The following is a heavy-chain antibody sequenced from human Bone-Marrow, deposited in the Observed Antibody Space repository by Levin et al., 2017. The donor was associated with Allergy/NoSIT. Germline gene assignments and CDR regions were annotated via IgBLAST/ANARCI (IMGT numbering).Heavy chain of an antibody. Sequence: GGSLRLSCKASGFTFSTYGMHWVRQAPGKGLEWVSIVSYDGSNIYYVDSVQGRFTISRDNSQNTLYLQMNSLRAEDTAVYYCAKDLFQSVTSWYIIDDWGQGTLVTVSS. CDR3: AKDLFQSVTSWYIIDD. J-gene: IGHJ1*01. CDR1: GFTFSTYG. CDR2: VSYDGSNI. D-gene: IGHD2-2*02. V-gene: IGHV3-30*18.